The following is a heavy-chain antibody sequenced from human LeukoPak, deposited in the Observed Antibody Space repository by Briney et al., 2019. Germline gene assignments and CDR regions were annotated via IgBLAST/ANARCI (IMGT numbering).Heavy chain of an antibody. Sequence: GGSLRLSCAASGFTFSSYSMNWVRQAPGKGLEWVSSISSSSSYIYYADSVKGRFTISRDNATNSLYLQMNSLRAEDTAVYYCARDPPYYYGSGSYDENWFDPWGQRTLVTVSS. CDR1: GFTFSSYS. CDR2: ISSSSSYI. V-gene: IGHV3-21*01. J-gene: IGHJ5*02. CDR3: ARDPPYYYGSGSYDENWFDP. D-gene: IGHD3-10*01.